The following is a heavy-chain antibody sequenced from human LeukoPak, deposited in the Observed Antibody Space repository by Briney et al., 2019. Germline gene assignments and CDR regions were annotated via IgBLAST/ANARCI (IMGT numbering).Heavy chain of an antibody. D-gene: IGHD2-2*02. CDR1: GFTFSSYA. J-gene: IGHJ4*02. Sequence: PGGSLRLSCAASGFTFSSYAMSWVRQAPGKGLEWVSGISGSGGSTYYADSVKGRFTISRDNSKNTLYLQMNSLRAEDTAVYYCAKDRPEYCSSTSCYIGYWGQGTLVTVSS. V-gene: IGHV3-23*01. CDR2: ISGSGGST. CDR3: AKDRPEYCSSTSCYIGY.